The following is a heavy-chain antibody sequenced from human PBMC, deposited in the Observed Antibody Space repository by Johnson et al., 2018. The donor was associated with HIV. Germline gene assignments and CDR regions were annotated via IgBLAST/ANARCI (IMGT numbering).Heavy chain of an antibody. V-gene: IGHV3-7*01. D-gene: IGHD7-27*01. Sequence: VQLVESGGGVVRPGGSLRLSCAASGFTFSSYWMSWVRQAPGKGLEWVANIKQDGSEKYYVDSVKGRFTISRDNAKNSLYLQMNSLRAEDTAVYYCARDLLGMDDAFDIWGQGTMVTVSS. CDR2: IKQDGSEK. CDR1: GFTFSSYW. J-gene: IGHJ3*02. CDR3: ARDLLGMDDAFDI.